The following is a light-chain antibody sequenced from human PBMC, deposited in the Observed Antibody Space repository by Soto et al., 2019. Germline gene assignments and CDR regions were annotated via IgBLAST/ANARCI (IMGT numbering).Light chain of an antibody. CDR2: WAS. Sequence: DIVMTQSPDSLAVSLGERATINCKSSQSVLHSSNNQNRLAWYQQKPGQPPKLLIYWASTRESGVPDRFSGSGSGTDFTLTISSLQAEDVAVYYCQQLYTTPYTFGQGTKLEIK. CDR3: QQLYTTPYT. J-gene: IGKJ2*01. V-gene: IGKV4-1*01. CDR1: QSVLHSSNNQNR.